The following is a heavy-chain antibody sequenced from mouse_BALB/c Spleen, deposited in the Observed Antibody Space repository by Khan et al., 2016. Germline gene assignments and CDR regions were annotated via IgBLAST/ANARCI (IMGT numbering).Heavy chain of an antibody. CDR2: INTYTGEP. V-gene: IGHV9-3-1*01. CDR1: GYTFTNYG. D-gene: IGHD1-1*01. CDR3: ARYYYGSSSYFDV. J-gene: IGHJ1*01. Sequence: QIQLVQSGPELKKPGETVKISCKASGYTFTNYGMNWVKQAPGKGLKWMGWINTYTGEPTYADDFKGRFAFSLETSDSTAYLQINNLKNEDTATYFCARYYYGSSSYFDVWGAGTTVTVSS.